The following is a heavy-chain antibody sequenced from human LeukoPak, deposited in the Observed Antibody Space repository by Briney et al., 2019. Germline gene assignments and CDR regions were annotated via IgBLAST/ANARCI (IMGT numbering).Heavy chain of an antibody. Sequence: SETLSLTCTVSGGSISSYYWGWIRQPPGKGLEWIGSIYYSGSTYYNPSLKSRVTISVDTSKNQFSLKLSSVTAADTAVYYCATLDYYDSSGTGYNWFDPWGQGTLVTVSS. CDR3: ATLDYYDSSGTGYNWFDP. D-gene: IGHD3-22*01. V-gene: IGHV4-39*01. CDR1: GGSISSYY. J-gene: IGHJ5*02. CDR2: IYYSGST.